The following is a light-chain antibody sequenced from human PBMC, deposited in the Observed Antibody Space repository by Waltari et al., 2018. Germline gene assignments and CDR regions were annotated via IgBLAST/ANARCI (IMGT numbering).Light chain of an antibody. V-gene: IGLV2-11*01. Sequence: QSALTQPRSVSGSPGQSVTISCTGTSSDVGGYNYVSWYQQPPGKAPKLMIYDVSKRPSGVPDRFSGSKSGNTASLTSSGLQAEDEADYYCCSYAGSYTFEGVFGGGTKLTVL. CDR3: CSYAGSYTFEGV. J-gene: IGLJ2*01. CDR2: DVS. CDR1: SSDVGGYNY.